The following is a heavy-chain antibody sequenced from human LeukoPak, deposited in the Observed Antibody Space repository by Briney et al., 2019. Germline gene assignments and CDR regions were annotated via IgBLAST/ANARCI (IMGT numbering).Heavy chain of an antibody. J-gene: IGHJ4*02. D-gene: IGHD5-24*01. CDR3: ARHRDGYNRPFDY. CDR1: GDSISSSSYY. CDR2: IYYSGST. V-gene: IGHV4-39*07. Sequence: SETLSLTCTVSGDSISSSSYYWGWIRQPPGKGLEWIGSIYYSGSTYYNPSLKSRVTISVDTSKNQFSLKLSSVTAADTAVYYCARHRDGYNRPFDYWGQGTLVTVSS.